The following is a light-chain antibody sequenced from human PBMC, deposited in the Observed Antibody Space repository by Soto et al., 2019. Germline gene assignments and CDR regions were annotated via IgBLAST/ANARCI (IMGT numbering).Light chain of an antibody. CDR2: AAS. Sequence: IQLTQSPSSLSACVGDSVTITCRASQGISRYLAWYQQKAGRAPKLLISAASTLQSGVPSRFSGSGSGTDFTLTISSLQPEDFATYYCQQLNTYPVTFGGGTKVDIK. J-gene: IGKJ4*01. CDR3: QQLNTYPVT. CDR1: QGISRY. V-gene: IGKV1-9*01.